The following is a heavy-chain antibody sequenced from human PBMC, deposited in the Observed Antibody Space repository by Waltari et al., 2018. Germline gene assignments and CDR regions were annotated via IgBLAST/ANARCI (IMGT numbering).Heavy chain of an antibody. J-gene: IGHJ4*02. D-gene: IGHD3-16*01. CDR3: ARVQDYVRDY. Sequence: QVQLQQWGAGLLKPSETLSLTRAVYGGSFSDYYWSWIRQPPGKGLEWIGEINHTGSTNYNPSLKSRITISIDTSKNQFSLKLNSVTAADTAVYYCARVQDYVRDYWGQGTLVTVSS. CDR2: INHTGST. CDR1: GGSFSDYY. V-gene: IGHV4-34*01.